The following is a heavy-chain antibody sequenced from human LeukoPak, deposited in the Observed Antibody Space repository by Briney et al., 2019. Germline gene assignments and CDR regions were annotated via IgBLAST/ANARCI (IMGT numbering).Heavy chain of an antibody. CDR1: GVTVSSNY. Sequence: GGSLRLSCAASGVTVSSNYMSWVRQAPGKGLEWVSVIYSGGSTYYADSVKGRFTISRDNSKNTLYLQMNSLRAEDTAVYYCARDLGHYYYYYMDVWGKGTTVTVSS. D-gene: IGHD7-27*01. CDR2: IYSGGST. V-gene: IGHV3-53*01. CDR3: ARDLGHYYYYYMDV. J-gene: IGHJ6*03.